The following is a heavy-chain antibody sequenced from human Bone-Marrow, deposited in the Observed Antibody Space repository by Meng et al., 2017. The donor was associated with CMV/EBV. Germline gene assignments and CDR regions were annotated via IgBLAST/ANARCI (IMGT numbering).Heavy chain of an antibody. D-gene: IGHD6-6*01. V-gene: IGHV3-11*01. CDR1: GFTFSDYY. CDR2: ISRSGTTI. CDR3: ARDQSNEYRNTSNWLDS. J-gene: IGHJ5*01. Sequence: GESLKISCAACGFTFSDYYMSWIRQAPGKGLEWVAYISRSGTTIYYRDSVKGRFTISRDNAKNSLYLQMNNLRGDDAAVYYCARDQSNEYRNTSNWLDSWGQGTLVTVSS.